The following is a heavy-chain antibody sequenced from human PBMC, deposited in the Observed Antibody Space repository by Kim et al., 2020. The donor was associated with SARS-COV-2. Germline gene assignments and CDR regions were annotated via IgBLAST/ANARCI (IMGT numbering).Heavy chain of an antibody. CDR3: ARGHQSYGGNGH. J-gene: IGHJ4*02. Sequence: NYHPSLKRRVTISVDTSKNQFSLKLSSVTAADTAVYYCARGHQSYGGNGHWGQGTLVTVSS. D-gene: IGHD4-17*01. V-gene: IGHV4-34*01.